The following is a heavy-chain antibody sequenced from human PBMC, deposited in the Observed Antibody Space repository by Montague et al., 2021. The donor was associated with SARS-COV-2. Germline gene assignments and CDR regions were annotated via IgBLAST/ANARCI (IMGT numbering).Heavy chain of an antibody. V-gene: IGHV4-59*01. D-gene: IGHD2-15*01. CDR3: ARAVVGAKTATIES. CDR2: MHSTGST. CDR1: GGSINNYF. J-gene: IGHJ4*02. Sequence: SETPSLTCSVSGGSINNYFWGWIRQSPGKGLEWVGYMHSTGSTAYNPSLKSRVIISVDTSKTQISLKLSSVSAADTALYYCARAVVGAKTATIESWGQGTLVTVSS.